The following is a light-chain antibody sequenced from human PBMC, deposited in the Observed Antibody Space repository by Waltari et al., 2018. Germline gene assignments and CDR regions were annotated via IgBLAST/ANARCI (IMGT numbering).Light chain of an antibody. Sequence: QSALAQPRSMSGSPGQSVAISCTGTSSDVGGYNFVSWYQQHPDKAPKLIIYDVNKRPSGVPERFSGSKSGNTASLTISGLQAEDEAHYYCWSYVGSGTVVFGGGTKLTVL. V-gene: IGLV2-11*01. CDR1: SSDVGGYNF. CDR2: DVN. CDR3: WSYVGSGTVV. J-gene: IGLJ2*01.